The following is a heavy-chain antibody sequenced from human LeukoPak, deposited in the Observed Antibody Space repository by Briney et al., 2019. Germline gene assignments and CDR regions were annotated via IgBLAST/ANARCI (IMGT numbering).Heavy chain of an antibody. CDR3: ARQSSDYCYYYIDV. CDR1: GGSISSSHYY. V-gene: IGHV4-39*01. J-gene: IGHJ6*03. CDR2: IYYSGTT. Sequence: SETLSLTCTVSGGSISSSHYYWGWIRQSPGKGLEWIGSIYYSGTTYYNPSLESRVTISDDTSKNRFSLMLTSLTAADTAVYYCARQSSDYCYYYIDVWGEGTTVIVSS.